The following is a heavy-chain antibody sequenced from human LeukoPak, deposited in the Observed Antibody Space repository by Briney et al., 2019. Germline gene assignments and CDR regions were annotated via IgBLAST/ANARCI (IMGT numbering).Heavy chain of an antibody. CDR1: GGSISSSSYY. J-gene: IGHJ4*02. Sequence: SETLSLTCTVSGGSISSSSYYWGWIRQPPGKGLEWIGSIDYSGSTYYNTALKRRVTISVDPSKNQFSLKLSSVTAADTAVYYCARLFGFSGWYSSAGGAYSFDYWGQGTLVTVSS. V-gene: IGHV4-39*01. CDR2: IDYSGST. D-gene: IGHD6-19*01. CDR3: ARLFGFSGWYSSAGGAYSFDY.